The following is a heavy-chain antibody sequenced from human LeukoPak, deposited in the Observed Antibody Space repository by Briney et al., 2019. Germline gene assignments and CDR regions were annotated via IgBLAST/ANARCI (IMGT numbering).Heavy chain of an antibody. D-gene: IGHD3-16*01. V-gene: IGHV4-4*09. CDR2: IYSSGSI. CDR1: GGSISGYY. Sequence: PSETLSLTCSVSGGSISGYYWTWIRHPPAQTLEWIGYIYSSGSINYNPSLQSRVTMSEDTSVNQFSLRLSSVTAADTAVYFCARFPYTSRPPDVWGKGTTVTVSS. CDR3: ARFPYTSRPPDV. J-gene: IGHJ6*04.